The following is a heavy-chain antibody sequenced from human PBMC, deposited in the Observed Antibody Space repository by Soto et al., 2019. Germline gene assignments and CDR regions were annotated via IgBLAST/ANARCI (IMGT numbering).Heavy chain of an antibody. CDR1: GGSITGYY. Sequence: QVQLRESGPGLVTHSETLSLTCTVSGGSITGYYWSWIRQPPGKGLEWIGYIYDSGTTTYNAALKSRVTISADTSTNQFSLNLRSLTAADTPVYYCARRNYGEEGYFFDFWGQGLLVTVSS. J-gene: IGHJ4*02. CDR2: IYDSGTT. D-gene: IGHD4-17*01. CDR3: ARRNYGEEGYFFDF. V-gene: IGHV4-59*08.